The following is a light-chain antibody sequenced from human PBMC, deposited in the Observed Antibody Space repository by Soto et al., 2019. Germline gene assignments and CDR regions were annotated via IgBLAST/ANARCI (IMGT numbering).Light chain of an antibody. CDR3: SSYTSGSTHVV. J-gene: IGLJ2*01. CDR2: DVN. Sequence: QSALTQPASVSGSPGQSITISCTGTSSDVGGYNYVSWYQQHPGKAPKLMIDDVNDRPSVVSHRFSGSKSGNTASLTISGLQADDEADYFCSSYTSGSTHVVFGGGTKLTVL. CDR1: SSDVGGYNY. V-gene: IGLV2-14*03.